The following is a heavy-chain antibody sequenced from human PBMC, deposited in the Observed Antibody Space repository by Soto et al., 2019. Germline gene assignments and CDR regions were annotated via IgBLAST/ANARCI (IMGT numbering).Heavy chain of an antibody. CDR1: GGSISSGGYS. D-gene: IGHD4-17*01. CDR2: IYHSGST. J-gene: IGHJ3*02. V-gene: IGHV4-30-2*01. CDR3: ARDQGSYGDYRPAFDI. Sequence: QLQLQESGSGLVKPSQTLSLTCAVSGGSISSGGYSWSWIRQPPGKGLEWIGYIYHSGSTYYNPSLKSRVTISVDRSKNQFSLKLSSVTAADTAVYYCARDQGSYGDYRPAFDIWGQGTMVTVSS.